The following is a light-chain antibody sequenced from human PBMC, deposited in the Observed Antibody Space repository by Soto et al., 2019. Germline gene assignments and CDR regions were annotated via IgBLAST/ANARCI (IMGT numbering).Light chain of an antibody. CDR1: SSNIGNNF. Sequence: QSVLTQPPSVSAAPGQKITISCSGSSSNIGNNFVSWYQQLPGTAPKLLIYDNNKRPSGIPDRFSGPKSGTSATLGITGLQTGDEADYFCATWDSSQSPVFGGGTKLTVL. CDR2: DNN. CDR3: ATWDSSQSPV. J-gene: IGLJ2*01. V-gene: IGLV1-51*01.